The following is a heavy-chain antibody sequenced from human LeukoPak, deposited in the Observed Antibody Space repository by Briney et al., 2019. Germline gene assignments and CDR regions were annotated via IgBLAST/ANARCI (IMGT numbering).Heavy chain of an antibody. Sequence: GGSLRLSCAASGFTFRTYAMSWVRQAPGKGLEWVSTVTGSGGSSYYADSVKGRFTISRDNSKNTLFLQMNSLRAEDTAVHYCAKEGIAAPLYYFDYWGEGKMVTVSS. J-gene: IGHJ4*02. D-gene: IGHD6-13*01. CDR3: AKEGIAAPLYYFDY. CDR1: GFTFRTYA. V-gene: IGHV3-23*01. CDR2: VTGSGGSS.